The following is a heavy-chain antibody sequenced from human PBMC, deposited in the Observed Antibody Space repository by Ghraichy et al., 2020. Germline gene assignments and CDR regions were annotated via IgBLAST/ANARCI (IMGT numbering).Heavy chain of an antibody. V-gene: IGHV3-7*03. D-gene: IGHD4-23*01. J-gene: IGHJ4*02. CDR3: AREEYGGPDY. Sequence: LSLTCAASGFTFPIYWMTWVRQAPGKGLEWVANIKEDGSEEYYGDSVKGRFTIFRDNVKNSLYLQMNSLRAEDTAVYYCAREEYGGPDYWGQGTLVTVSS. CDR1: GFTFPIYW. CDR2: IKEDGSEE.